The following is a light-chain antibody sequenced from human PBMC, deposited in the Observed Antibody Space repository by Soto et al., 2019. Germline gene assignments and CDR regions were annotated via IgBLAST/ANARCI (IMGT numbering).Light chain of an antibody. CDR3: QTWGTGTHSWV. V-gene: IGLV4-69*01. Sequence: QPVLTQSPSASASLGASVKLTCTLSSGHSSYAIAWHQQQPEKGPRYLMKLNSDGSHSKGDGIPDRFSGSSSGAERYLTISSLQSEDEADYYCQTWGTGTHSWVFGGGTKVTVL. J-gene: IGLJ3*02. CDR1: SGHSSYA. CDR2: LNSDGSH.